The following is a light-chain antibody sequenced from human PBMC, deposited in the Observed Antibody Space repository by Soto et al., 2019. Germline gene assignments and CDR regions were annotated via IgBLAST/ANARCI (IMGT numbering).Light chain of an antibody. J-gene: IGKJ4*01. CDR2: AAS. V-gene: IGKV1D-12*01. CDR1: QSISNW. Sequence: DIQMTQSPSSVSASVGDRVIITCRASQSISNWLTWYQQKPGEAPKLLIYAASSLHSGVPSMFSGSGSGTDFTLTISSLQPDDFATYYCQQSDSIPLTFGGGTKVDFK. CDR3: QQSDSIPLT.